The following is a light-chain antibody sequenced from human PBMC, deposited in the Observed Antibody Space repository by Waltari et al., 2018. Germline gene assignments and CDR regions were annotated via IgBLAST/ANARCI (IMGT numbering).Light chain of an antibody. V-gene: IGLV2-23*02. J-gene: IGLJ1*01. CDR1: SSDVADYLL. CDR3: CAFAGYGVYV. CDR2: EVS. Sequence: SALTQPASVSGSPGQSITISCTESSSDVADYLLLSWYHHHPGGAPKLLIYEVSKRPSGVSSRFSGSKSGKTASLTISGLQAEDEGDYYCCAFAGYGVYVFGSGTHVAVL.